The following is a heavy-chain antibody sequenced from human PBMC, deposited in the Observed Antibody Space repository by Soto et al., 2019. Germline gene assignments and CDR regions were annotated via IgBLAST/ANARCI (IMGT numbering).Heavy chain of an antibody. V-gene: IGHV1-3*01. J-gene: IGHJ4*02. CDR1: GYTFTSYA. Sequence: QVQLVQSGAEVKKPGASVKVYCKASGYTFTSYAMHWVRQAPGQRLEWMGWINAGNGNTKYSQKFQGRVTITRDTSASTAYMELSSLRSEDTAVYYCARGLNAYYSDYWGQGTLVTVSS. CDR3: ARGLNAYYSDY. CDR2: INAGNGNT.